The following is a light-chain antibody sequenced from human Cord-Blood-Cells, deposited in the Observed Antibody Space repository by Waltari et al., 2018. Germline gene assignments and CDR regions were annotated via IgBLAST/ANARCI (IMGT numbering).Light chain of an antibody. CDR1: QSVSSY. Sequence: DIVLPQSPATLSLSPGERATISCRASQSVSSYLAWYQQKPGQAPRLLIYDASNRATGIPARFSGSGSGTDFTLTISSLEPEDFAVYYCQQRSNWPPTFGQGTKLEIK. V-gene: IGKV3-11*01. CDR2: DAS. J-gene: IGKJ2*01. CDR3: QQRSNWPPT.